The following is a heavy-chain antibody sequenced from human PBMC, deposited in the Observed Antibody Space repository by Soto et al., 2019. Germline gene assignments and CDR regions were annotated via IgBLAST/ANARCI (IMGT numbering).Heavy chain of an antibody. D-gene: IGHD3-10*01. V-gene: IGHV1-69*13. CDR3: ARGGTRVRGVITSYGY. Sequence: SVKVSCKASGGTFSSYAISWVLQAPGQGLEWMGGIIPIFGTANYAQKFQGRVTITADESTSTAYMELSSLRSEDTAVYYCARGGTRVRGVITSYGYWGQGTLVTGSS. CDR1: GGTFSSYA. CDR2: IIPIFGTA. J-gene: IGHJ4*01.